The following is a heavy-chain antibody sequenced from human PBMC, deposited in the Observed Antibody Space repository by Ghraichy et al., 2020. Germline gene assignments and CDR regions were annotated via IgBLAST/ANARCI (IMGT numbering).Heavy chain of an antibody. CDR2: ISSDGGGT. Sequence: GESLNISCATSGFTFSNYAMHWVRQAPGKGLEYVSAISSDGGGTYYADSVKGRFTISRDNSKNTLYLQMSSLRAEDTAVYYCVKVIYSSALASYYYYGMDVWGQGTTVTVSS. V-gene: IGHV3-64D*06. D-gene: IGHD3-22*01. CDR1: GFTFSNYA. CDR3: VKVIYSSALASYYYYGMDV. J-gene: IGHJ6*02.